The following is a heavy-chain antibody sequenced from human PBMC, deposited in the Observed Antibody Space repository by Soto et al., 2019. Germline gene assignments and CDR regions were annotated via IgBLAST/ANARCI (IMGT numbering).Heavy chain of an antibody. CDR1: GYTLTELS. CDR3: ATIYSSGWNFYFDY. J-gene: IGHJ4*02. CDR2: FDPEDGET. Sequence: ASVKVSCKVSGYTLTELSMHWVRQAPGKGLEWMGGFDPEDGETIYAQKFQGRVTMTEDTSTDTAYMELSSLRSEDTAVYYCATIYSSGWNFYFDYWGQGTMVTVYS. V-gene: IGHV1-24*01. D-gene: IGHD6-19*01.